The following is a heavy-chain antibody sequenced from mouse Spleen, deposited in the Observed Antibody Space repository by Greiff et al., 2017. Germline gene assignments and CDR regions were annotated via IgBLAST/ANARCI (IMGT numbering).Heavy chain of an antibody. Sequence: EVMLVESGGGLVQPGGSLRLSCATSGFTFTDYYMSWVRQPPGKALEWLGFIRNKANGYTTEYSASVKGRFTISRDNSQSILYLQMNTLRAEDSATYYCARSSDYWGQGTTLTVSS. CDR3: ARSSDY. J-gene: IGHJ2*01. CDR2: IRNKANGYTT. CDR1: GFTFTDYY. V-gene: IGHV7-3*02.